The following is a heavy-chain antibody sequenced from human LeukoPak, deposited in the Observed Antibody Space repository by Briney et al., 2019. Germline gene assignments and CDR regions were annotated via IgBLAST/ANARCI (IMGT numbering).Heavy chain of an antibody. CDR2: ISSSGSTI. CDR3: ARIPHYYYGSGSYSDGGYYGMDV. J-gene: IGHJ6*04. Sequence: GGSLRLSCAASGFTFSSYEMNWVRQAPGKGLEWVSYISSSGSTIYYADPVKGRFTISRDNAKNSLYLQMNSLRAEDTAVYYCARIPHYYYGSGSYSDGGYYGMDVWGKGTTVTVSS. CDR1: GFTFSSYE. D-gene: IGHD3-10*01. V-gene: IGHV3-48*03.